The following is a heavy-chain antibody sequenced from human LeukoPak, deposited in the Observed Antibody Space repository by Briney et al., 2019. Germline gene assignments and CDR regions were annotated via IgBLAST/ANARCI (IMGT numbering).Heavy chain of an antibody. Sequence: PSETLSLTCAVSGDSITRAFHWGWVRQPPGKGLEWIGSISHSGTTYYAPSFKSRLTISLDPSKNQLSLKLSSVTAADTAVFFCARDHLACSGDTCFSAHWFDPWGHGTLVIVSS. CDR2: ISHSGTT. J-gene: IGHJ5*02. V-gene: IGHV4-38-2*02. CDR3: ARDHLACSGDTCFSAHWFDP. D-gene: IGHD2-15*01. CDR1: GDSITRAFH.